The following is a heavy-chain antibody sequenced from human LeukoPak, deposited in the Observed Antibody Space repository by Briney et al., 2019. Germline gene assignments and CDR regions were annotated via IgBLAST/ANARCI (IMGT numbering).Heavy chain of an antibody. J-gene: IGHJ4*02. D-gene: IGHD3-10*01. CDR1: GFTFSSYA. CDR2: ISGSGGST. Sequence: GGSLRLSCAASGFTFSSYAMSWVRQAPGKGLEWVSAISGSGGSTYYADSVKGRFTISRDNSKNTLYLQMNSLRAEDTAVYYCAKVHVVTMVRGVIGYFDYWGQGTLVTVS. CDR3: AKVHVVTMVRGVIGYFDY. V-gene: IGHV3-23*01.